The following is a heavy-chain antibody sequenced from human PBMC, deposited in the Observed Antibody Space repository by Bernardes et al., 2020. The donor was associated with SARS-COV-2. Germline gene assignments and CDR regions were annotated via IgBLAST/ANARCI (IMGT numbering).Heavy chain of an antibody. V-gene: IGHV3-20*01. CDR1: GFIFNDYG. D-gene: IGHD5-18*01. CDR3: ARGYFYGPFDL. CDR2: INRNGGST. Sequence: GGSLRLSCAASGFIFNDYGMSWVRQAPGKGLEWVSGINRNGGSTGHADSVKGRITISRDNAKNSLYLQLNSLRAEDTALYHCARGYFYGPFDLWGQGTLVTVSS. J-gene: IGHJ4*02.